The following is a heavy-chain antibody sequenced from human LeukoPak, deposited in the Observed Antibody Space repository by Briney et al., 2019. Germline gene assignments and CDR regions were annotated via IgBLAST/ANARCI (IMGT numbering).Heavy chain of an antibody. CDR3: AREGSSWFYYFDY. CDR1: GASISGYF. CDR2: ISSSGNT. J-gene: IGHJ4*02. V-gene: IGHV4-59*01. D-gene: IGHD6-13*01. Sequence: PSETLSLTCTVSGASISGYFWSWIRQPPGKGLEWIGYISSSGNTNYNPSLKSRVTISVDTSKNQFSLKLSSVTAADTAVYYCAREGSSWFYYFDYWGQGTLVTVSS.